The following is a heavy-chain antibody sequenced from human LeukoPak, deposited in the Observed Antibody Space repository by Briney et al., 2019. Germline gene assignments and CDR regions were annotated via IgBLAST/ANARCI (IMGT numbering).Heavy chain of an antibody. CDR3: ARGLGVVTAQSEQPKPRYFDL. J-gene: IGHJ2*01. CDR1: GYTFISYG. CDR2: ISGYNGNT. Sequence: VASVKVSCKASGYTFISYGISWVRLAPGQGLEWMGWISGYNGNTNYAQNLQGRVTMTTDTSTSTAYMELRSLRSDDTAVYYCARGLGVVTAQSEQPKPRYFDLWGRGTQVTVTS. V-gene: IGHV1-18*01. D-gene: IGHD2-21*02.